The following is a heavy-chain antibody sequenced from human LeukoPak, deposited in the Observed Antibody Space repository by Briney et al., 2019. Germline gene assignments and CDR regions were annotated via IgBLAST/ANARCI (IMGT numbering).Heavy chain of an antibody. CDR1: GFSFTSYD. Sequence: GGSLRLSCVASGFSFTSYDFYWVRQAPGKWPEWVALIWYDGSKKYYADSVKGRFTISRDNSKNTLFLQMNSLRAEDTALYYCARDAGNYDSGTSRFDYWGQGTLVTLSS. CDR3: ARDAGNYDSGTSRFDY. CDR2: IWYDGSKK. J-gene: IGHJ4*02. V-gene: IGHV3-33*01. D-gene: IGHD3-10*01.